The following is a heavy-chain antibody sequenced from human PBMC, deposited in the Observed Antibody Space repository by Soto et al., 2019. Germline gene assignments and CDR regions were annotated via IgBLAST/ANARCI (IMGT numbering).Heavy chain of an antibody. CDR3: ATSYGSGSTHFDS. J-gene: IGHJ4*02. V-gene: IGHV1-69*02. CDR1: GGTFNSYT. CDR2: VNPIVGMS. D-gene: IGHD3-10*01. Sequence: QVQLVQSGPEVKKPGSSVKVSCTASGGTFNSYTLNWVRQAPGQRPEWVGRVNPIVGMSTSASKFQGRVTLTADKSTNRAYMDLTVLRSEDTAVYYCATSYGSGSTHFDSWGQGTLVTVAS.